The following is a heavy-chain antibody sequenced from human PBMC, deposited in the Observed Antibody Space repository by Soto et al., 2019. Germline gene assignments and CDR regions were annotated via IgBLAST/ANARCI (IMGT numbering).Heavy chain of an antibody. Sequence: GGSLRLSCAASGFTFSSYAMSWVRQAPGKGLEWVSAISGSGGSTYYADSVKGRFTISRDNSKNTLYLQMNSLRAEDTAVYYCANAEALAGPPKPHRLDYWGQGTLVTVSS. CDR1: GFTFSSYA. J-gene: IGHJ4*02. CDR3: ANAEALAGPPKPHRLDY. CDR2: ISGSGGST. D-gene: IGHD6-6*01. V-gene: IGHV3-23*01.